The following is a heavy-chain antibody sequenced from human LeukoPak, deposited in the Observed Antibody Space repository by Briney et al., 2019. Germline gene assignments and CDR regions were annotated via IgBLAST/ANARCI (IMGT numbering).Heavy chain of an antibody. D-gene: IGHD3-10*01. Sequence: GGSLRLSCTASGFTFGDYAINWVRQAPGEGLEWVGFIRSKAYGGTTEYAASVKGRFTISRDDSKSIAYLQMNSLKTEDTAVYYCTRYRGYFDYWGQGTLVTVSS. CDR1: GFTFGDYA. CDR2: IRSKAYGGTT. J-gene: IGHJ4*02. V-gene: IGHV3-49*04. CDR3: TRYRGYFDY.